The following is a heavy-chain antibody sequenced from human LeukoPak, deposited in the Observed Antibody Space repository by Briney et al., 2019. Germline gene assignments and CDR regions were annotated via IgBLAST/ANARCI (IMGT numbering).Heavy chain of an antibody. CDR3: AKDCSSTSCPTSDY. J-gene: IGHJ4*02. Sequence: GGSLRLSCAASGFTFSGYWMHWVRQAPGKGLVWVSRINSDGYSITYADSVKGRFTISRDNAKNTLYLQMNSLIAEDTAVYYCAKDCSSTSCPTSDYWGQGTLVTVSS. D-gene: IGHD2-2*01. V-gene: IGHV3-74*03. CDR1: GFTFSGYW. CDR2: INSDGYSI.